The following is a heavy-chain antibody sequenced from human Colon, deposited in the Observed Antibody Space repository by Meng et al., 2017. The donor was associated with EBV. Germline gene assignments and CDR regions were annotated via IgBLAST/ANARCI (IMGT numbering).Heavy chain of an antibody. V-gene: IGHV4-39*01. J-gene: IGHJ4*02. CDR2: IYHSGST. Sequence: QLPLPESGPGLGKPSEPLSLTCTVSCGSISSRHYYWGWVRQPPGKGLQWIGTIYHSGSTSYNPSLQSRVTMFVDTSKNQFSLMLTSVTATDTAVYYCARRRGGSGRDCWGQGTLVTVSS. CDR3: ARRRGGSGRDC. CDR1: CGSISSRHYY. D-gene: IGHD3-10*01.